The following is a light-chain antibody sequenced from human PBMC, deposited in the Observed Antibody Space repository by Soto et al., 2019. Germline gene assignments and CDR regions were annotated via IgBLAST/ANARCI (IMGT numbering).Light chain of an antibody. J-gene: IGKJ4*01. CDR2: LGS. CDR1: QSLLHSNGYNY. CDR3: MEALQTPLT. V-gene: IGKV2-28*01. Sequence: IVMTQSPLSLPVTPGEPASISCRSSQSLLHSNGYNYLDWYLQKPGQSPQLLIYLGSNRASGVPDRFSGSGSGTDFTLKISRVEAEDVGVYYFMEALQTPLTFGGGTKVEIK.